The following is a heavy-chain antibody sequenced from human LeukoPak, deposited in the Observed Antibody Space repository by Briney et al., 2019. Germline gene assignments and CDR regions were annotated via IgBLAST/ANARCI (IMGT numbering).Heavy chain of an antibody. CDR2: INGGGDAT. CDR1: GFTFTNNA. V-gene: IGHV3-23*01. D-gene: IGHD2-2*01. CDR3: ARCTASCYANASDV. Sequence: AGSLRLSCAPSGFTFTNNAMSWDRQAPGQGMDLVSAINGGGDATEYADSVKGRFTISRDNSKNTLYLQMNSLRPEDTAVYYCARCTASCYANASDVWGQGTLLTVSS. J-gene: IGHJ3*01.